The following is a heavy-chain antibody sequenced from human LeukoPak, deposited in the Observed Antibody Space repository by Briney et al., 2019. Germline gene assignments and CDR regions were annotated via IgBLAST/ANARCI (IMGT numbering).Heavy chain of an antibody. Sequence: PGGSLRLSCAASGFVFSYYGMHWVRQAPGKGLEWVAFIRYDGTDKYYADSVKGRFTISRDNSKNTLYLQMNSLRPEDTAVYYCARETNNWGSPLYFDYWGQGTLVTVSS. CDR1: GFVFSYYG. V-gene: IGHV3-30*02. D-gene: IGHD7-27*01. CDR3: ARETNNWGSPLYFDY. CDR2: IRYDGTDK. J-gene: IGHJ4*02.